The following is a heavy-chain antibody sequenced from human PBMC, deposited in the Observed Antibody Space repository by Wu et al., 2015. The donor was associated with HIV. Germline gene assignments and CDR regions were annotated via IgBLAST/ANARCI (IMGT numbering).Heavy chain of an antibody. CDR2: ISAHSGIT. V-gene: IGHV1-18*01. CDR3: ALEGAVPAQGWLDP. D-gene: IGHD2-21*02. J-gene: IGHJ5*02. Sequence: QARLVQSGPEVKKPGASVRVSCKTSGYTFSSYGISWVRQAPGQGLEWMGWISAHSGITNYAQKFQGRMTLTTDTSTTTAYMEVKSLTYDDTAVYYCALEGAVPAQGWLDPWGQGTLVTVAS. CDR1: GYTFSSYG.